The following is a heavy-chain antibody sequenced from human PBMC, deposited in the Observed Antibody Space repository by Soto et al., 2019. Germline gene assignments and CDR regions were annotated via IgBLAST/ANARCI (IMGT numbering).Heavy chain of an antibody. J-gene: IGHJ4*02. Sequence: GGSLRLSCAASGFTFSSCAMSWVRQAPGKGLEWVSAISGSGGSTYYADSVKGRFTISRDNSKNTLYLQMNSLRAEDTAVYYCAKRRTTVVTGPKSPLDFWGQGALVTVSS. V-gene: IGHV3-23*01. D-gene: IGHD4-17*01. CDR1: GFTFSSCA. CDR3: AKRRTTVVTGPKSPLDF. CDR2: ISGSGGST.